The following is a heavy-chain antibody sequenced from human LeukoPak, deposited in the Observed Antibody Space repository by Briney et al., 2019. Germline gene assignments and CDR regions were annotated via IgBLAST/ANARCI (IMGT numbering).Heavy chain of an antibody. CDR2: ISWDGVST. J-gene: IGHJ4*02. CDR1: GFTFDDYT. CDR3: AKDGGSGATRPIDF. D-gene: IGHD1-26*01. Sequence: GGSLRLSCAASGFTFDDYTMHWVRQAPGKGLEWVSLISWDGVSTYYANSVKGRFTISRDNSKNSLYLQLNSLRTEDTAFYYCAKDGGSGATRPIDFWGQGTLVTVSS. V-gene: IGHV3-43*01.